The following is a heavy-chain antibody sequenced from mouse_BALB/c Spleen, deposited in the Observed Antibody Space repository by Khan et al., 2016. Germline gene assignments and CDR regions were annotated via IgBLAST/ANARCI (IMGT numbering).Heavy chain of an antibody. CDR3: ARDLRGVYDYDGGVYFDY. J-gene: IGHJ2*01. CDR1: GISITTGNYR. D-gene: IGHD2-4*01. CDR2: IYYSGTI. Sequence: EVQLQESGPGLVKPSQTVSLTCTVTGISITTGNYRWSWIRQFPGNKLEWIGYIYYSGTITYNPSLTSRTTITRDTSKNQFFLEMNSLTAEDTATYYCARDLRGVYDYDGGVYFDYCGQGTTLTVSS. V-gene: IGHV3-5*02.